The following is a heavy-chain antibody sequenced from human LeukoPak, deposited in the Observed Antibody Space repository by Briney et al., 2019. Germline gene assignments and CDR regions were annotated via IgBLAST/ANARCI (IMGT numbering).Heavy chain of an antibody. J-gene: IGHJ4*02. D-gene: IGHD3-22*01. Sequence: GASVKVSCKASGYTFTGYYMHWVRQAPGQGLEWMGWINPNSGGTNYAQKFQGRVTMTRDTSISTAYMELSRLRSDDTAVYYCARSGAYSSGLNLYTYWGQGTLVTVSS. CDR2: INPNSGGT. V-gene: IGHV1-2*02. CDR1: GYTFTGYY. CDR3: ARSGAYSSGLNLYTY.